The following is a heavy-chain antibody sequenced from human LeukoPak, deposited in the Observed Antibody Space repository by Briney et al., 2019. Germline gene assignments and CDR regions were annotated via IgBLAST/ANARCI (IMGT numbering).Heavy chain of an antibody. CDR2: ISYDGSNK. J-gene: IGHJ6*02. D-gene: IGHD6-19*01. CDR3: ARSYSSAMEYYYYGMDV. CDR1: GFTFSSYA. Sequence: PGGSLRLSCAASGFTFSSYAMPWVRQAPGKGLEWVAVISYDGSNKYYADSVKGRFTISRDNSKNTLYLQMNSLRAEDTAVYYCARSYSSAMEYYYYGMDVWGQGTTVTVSS. V-gene: IGHV3-30-3*01.